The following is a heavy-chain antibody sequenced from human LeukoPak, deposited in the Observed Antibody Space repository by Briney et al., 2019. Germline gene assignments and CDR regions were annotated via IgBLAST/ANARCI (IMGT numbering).Heavy chain of an antibody. Sequence: GGSLRLSCAASGFTFSSYSMNWVRQAPGKGLEWVSYISSSSSTIYYADSVKGRFTISRDNAKNSLYLQMNSPRAEDTAVYYCAREGKNFWSGYYIPHAGLDVWGKGTTVTVSS. CDR2: ISSSSSTI. D-gene: IGHD3-3*01. J-gene: IGHJ6*04. V-gene: IGHV3-48*01. CDR1: GFTFSSYS. CDR3: AREGKNFWSGYYIPHAGLDV.